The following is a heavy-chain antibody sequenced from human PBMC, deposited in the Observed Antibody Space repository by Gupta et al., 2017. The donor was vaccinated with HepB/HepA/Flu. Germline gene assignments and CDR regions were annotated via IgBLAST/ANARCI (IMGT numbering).Heavy chain of an antibody. V-gene: IGHV3-7*01. D-gene: IGHD3-10*01. CDR3: ARQSMVRGASFEY. J-gene: IGHJ4*02. CDR1: GFTFSDFW. Sequence: EVHLVESGGGLVQPGGSLRLSCAASGFTFSDFWMTWVRQAPGKGLEWVANIKRDGTEKYYVDSVKGRFTISRDNARDSVYLQMKSLRGEDTAVYYCARQSMVRGASFEYWGQGTLVTVYS. CDR2: IKRDGTEK.